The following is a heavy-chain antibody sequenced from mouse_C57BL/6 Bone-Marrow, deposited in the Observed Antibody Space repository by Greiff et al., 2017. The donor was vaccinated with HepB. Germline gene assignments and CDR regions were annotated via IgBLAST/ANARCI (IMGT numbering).Heavy chain of an antibody. V-gene: IGHV5-12*01. Sequence: SLEWVAYISNGGGSTYYPDTVKGRFTISRDNAKNTLYLQMSRLKSEDTAMYYCARRGYYGNQFAYWGQGTLVTVSA. CDR3: ARRGYYGNQFAY. D-gene: IGHD2-1*01. CDR2: ISNGGGST. J-gene: IGHJ3*01.